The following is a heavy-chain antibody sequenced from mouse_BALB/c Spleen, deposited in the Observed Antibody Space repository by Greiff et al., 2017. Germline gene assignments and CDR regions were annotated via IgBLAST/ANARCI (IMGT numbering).Heavy chain of an antibody. CDR2: ISSGGST. CDR3: ARGDYGSSYWYMDV. J-gene: IGHJ1*01. D-gene: IGHD1-1*01. Sequence: EVKLMESGGGLVKPGGSLKLSCAATGFTFSSYDMSWVRQTPEKRLEWVASISSGGSTYYQDSLKGRFTIPRDNARNILYLQMSSLMSEDTAMYYWARGDYGSSYWYMDVWGAGTTVTVSA. V-gene: IGHV5-6-5*01. CDR1: GFTFSSYD.